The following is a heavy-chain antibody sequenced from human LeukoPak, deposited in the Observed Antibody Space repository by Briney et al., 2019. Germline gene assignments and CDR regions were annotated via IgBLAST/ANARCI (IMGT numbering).Heavy chain of an antibody. CDR3: AISTWDFWSGYLPSDY. CDR2: FDPDDGET. CDR1: GYTLTELS. J-gene: IGHJ4*02. V-gene: IGHV1-24*01. Sequence: ASVKVSCKVSGYTLTELSMHWVRQAPGKGLEWMGGFDPDDGETIYAQKFQGRVTMTEDTSTDTAYMELSSLRSEDTAVYYCAISTWDFWSGYLPSDYWGQGTLVTVSS. D-gene: IGHD3-3*01.